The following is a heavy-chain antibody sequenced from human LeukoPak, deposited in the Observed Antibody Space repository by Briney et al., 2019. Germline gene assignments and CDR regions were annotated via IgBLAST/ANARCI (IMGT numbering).Heavy chain of an antibody. CDR3: NTVYLTGEGNDY. CDR2: IKSKTDGGTT. Sequence: GGSLRLSCAASGFIFSNAWMNWVRQAPGKGLEWVGRIKSKTDGGTTDYAAPVKGRFIISRDDSKNTLYLQMNSLKTEDTALYYCNTVYLTGEGNDYWGQGNLVTVSP. V-gene: IGHV3-15*07. CDR1: GFIFSNAW. J-gene: IGHJ4*02. D-gene: IGHD3-9*01.